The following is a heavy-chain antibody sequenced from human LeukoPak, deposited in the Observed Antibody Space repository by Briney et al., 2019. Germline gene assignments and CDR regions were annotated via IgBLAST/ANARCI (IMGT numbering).Heavy chain of an antibody. CDR3: AKDIGSTSWYLGN. Sequence: GGSLRLSCAASGLTFDDYAMHWVRQAPGKGLEWVSGISWNSVSIAYADSVKGRFTISRDNAKNSLYLEMNSLRTGDTALYYCAKDIGSTSWYLGNWGQGTLVTVSS. D-gene: IGHD2-2*01. J-gene: IGHJ4*02. V-gene: IGHV3-9*01. CDR1: GLTFDDYA. CDR2: ISWNSVSI.